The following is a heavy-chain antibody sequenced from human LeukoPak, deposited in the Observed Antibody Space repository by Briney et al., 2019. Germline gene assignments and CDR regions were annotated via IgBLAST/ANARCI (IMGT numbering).Heavy chain of an antibody. Sequence: GGSLRLSCAASGFTFTSYAMSWVPQAPGKGLEWVSAISGSGGSTYYADSVKGRFTVSRDNSKNTLYLQMNSLRAEDTAVYYCAKDLAFGVAPWGQGTLVTVSS. CDR3: AKDLAFGVAP. V-gene: IGHV3-23*01. CDR1: GFTFTSYA. J-gene: IGHJ5*02. D-gene: IGHD2-15*01. CDR2: ISGSGGST.